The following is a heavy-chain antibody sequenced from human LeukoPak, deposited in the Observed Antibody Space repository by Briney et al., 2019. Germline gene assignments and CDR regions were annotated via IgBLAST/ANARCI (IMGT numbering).Heavy chain of an antibody. D-gene: IGHD3-10*01. CDR1: GGSISSYY. Sequence: PSETLSLTCTVSGGSISSYYWSWIRQPPGKGLEWIGYIYYSGSTNYNPSLKSRVTISVDTSKNQFSLKLSSVTAADTAVYYCARGLTEGLWFGESPYYYCGMDVWGKGTTVTVSS. V-gene: IGHV4-59*01. J-gene: IGHJ6*04. CDR3: ARGLTEGLWFGESPYYYCGMDV. CDR2: IYYSGST.